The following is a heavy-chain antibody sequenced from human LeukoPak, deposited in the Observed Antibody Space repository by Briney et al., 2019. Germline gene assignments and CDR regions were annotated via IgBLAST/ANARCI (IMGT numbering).Heavy chain of an antibody. CDR1: GGSISSYY. CDR2: IYYSGST. J-gene: IGHJ4*02. V-gene: IGHV4-59*01. D-gene: IGHD2-2*01. CDR3: ARTRYCISTSCYFDY. Sequence: SETLSLTCTVSGGSISSYYWSWIRQPPGKGLEWIGYIYYSGSTKYNPSLKSRVTISVDTSKNQFSLELSSVTAADTAVYYCARTRYCISTSCYFDYWGQGTLVTASS.